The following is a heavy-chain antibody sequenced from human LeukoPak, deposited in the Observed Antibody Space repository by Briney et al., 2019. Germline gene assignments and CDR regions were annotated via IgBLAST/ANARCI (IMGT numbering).Heavy chain of an antibody. CDR1: GYTFTGYY. D-gene: IGHD3-22*01. CDR2: INPNSGGT. V-gene: IGHV1-2*02. J-gene: IGHJ4*02. Sequence: ASMKVSCKASGYTFTGYYMHWVRQAPGQGLEWMGWINPNSGGTNYAQKFQGRVTMTRDTSISTAYMELSRLRSDDTAVYYCARGDWNYYDSSGQIDYWGQGTLVTVSS. CDR3: ARGDWNYYDSSGQIDY.